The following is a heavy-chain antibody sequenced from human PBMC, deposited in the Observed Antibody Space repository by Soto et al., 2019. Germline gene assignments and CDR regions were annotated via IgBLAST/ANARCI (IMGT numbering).Heavy chain of an antibody. D-gene: IGHD3-10*01. CDR1: GGSISSGGYY. CDR2: IYYSGST. CDR3: ARAHIPLWFGELLYFDY. Sequence: QVQLQESGPGLVKPSQTLSLTCTVSGGSISSGGYYWSWIRQHPGKGLEWIGYIYYSGSTYYNPSLKSRVTISVDTSKNQFSLKLSSVTAADTAVYYCARAHIPLWFGELLYFDYWGQGTPVTVSS. V-gene: IGHV4-31*03. J-gene: IGHJ4*02.